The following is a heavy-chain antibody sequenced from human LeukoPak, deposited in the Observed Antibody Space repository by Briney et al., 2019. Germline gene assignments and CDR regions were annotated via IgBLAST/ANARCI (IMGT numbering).Heavy chain of an antibody. Sequence: PGGSLRLSCAMSGLTFTNYAMTWVRQAPGKGLEWVAVIWYDGTNKYYAGSVKGRFTISRDNSKNTLYLQMNSLRAEDTAVYYCAKGVTTGTLALDYWGQGTLVTVSS. CDR3: AKGVTTGTLALDY. D-gene: IGHD1-1*01. J-gene: IGHJ4*02. CDR2: IWYDGTNK. V-gene: IGHV3-33*06. CDR1: GLTFTNYA.